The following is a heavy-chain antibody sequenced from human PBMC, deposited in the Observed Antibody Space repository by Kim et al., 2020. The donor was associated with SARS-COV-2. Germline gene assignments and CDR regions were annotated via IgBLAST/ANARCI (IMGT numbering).Heavy chain of an antibody. CDR2: IYPGDSDT. CDR3: ARRSFGLRYFERRDYGMDV. D-gene: IGHD3-9*01. CDR1: GYSFTSYW. V-gene: IGHV5-51*01. Sequence: GESLKISCKGSGYSFTSYWIGWVRQMPGKGLEWMGIIYPGDSDTRYSPSFQGQVTISADKSISTAYLQWSSLKASDTAMYYCARRSFGLRYFERRDYGMDVWGQGTTVTVSS. J-gene: IGHJ6*02.